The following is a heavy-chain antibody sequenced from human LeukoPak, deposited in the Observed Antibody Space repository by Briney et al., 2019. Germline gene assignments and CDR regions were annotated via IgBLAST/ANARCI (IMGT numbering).Heavy chain of an antibody. V-gene: IGHV3-23*01. CDR1: GFTFSSYG. J-gene: IGHJ4*02. D-gene: IGHD6-19*01. Sequence: GGSLRLSCAASGFTFSSYGMSWVRQAPGKGLEWVSAISGSGGSTYYADSVKGRFTISRDNSKNTLYLQMNSLRAEDTAVYYCSYSSGWYLFDYWGQGTLVTVSS. CDR3: SYSSGWYLFDY. CDR2: ISGSGGST.